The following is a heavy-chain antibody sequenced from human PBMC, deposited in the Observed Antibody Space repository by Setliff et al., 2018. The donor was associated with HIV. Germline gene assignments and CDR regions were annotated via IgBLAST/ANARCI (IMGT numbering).Heavy chain of an antibody. CDR3: TTDTLIFGVVINGRYFDY. CDR2: IYTSGST. V-gene: IGHV4-61*09. J-gene: IGHJ4*02. D-gene: IGHD3-3*01. CDR1: GGSISSGSYY. Sequence: KTSETLSLTCTVSGGSISSGSYYWSWIRQPAGKGLEWIGHIYTSGSTNYNPSPKSRVTISVDTSKNQFSLKLSSVTAADTAVYYCTTDTLIFGVVINGRYFDYWGQGTLVTVSS.